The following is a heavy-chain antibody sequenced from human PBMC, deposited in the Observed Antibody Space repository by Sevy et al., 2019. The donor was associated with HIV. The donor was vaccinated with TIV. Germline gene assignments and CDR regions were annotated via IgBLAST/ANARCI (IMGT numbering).Heavy chain of an antibody. V-gene: IGHV3-30*02. CDR2: IRYDGSNK. D-gene: IGHD3-16*01. Sequence: GGSLRLSCAASGFTFSSYGMHWVRQAPGKGLEWVAFIRYDGSNKYYADSVKGRFTISRDNSKNTLYLQMNSLRAEDTAVYYCGKIVPGGVTFYYYYDMDVWGKGTTVTVSS. CDR1: GFTFSSYG. J-gene: IGHJ6*03. CDR3: GKIVPGGVTFYYYYDMDV.